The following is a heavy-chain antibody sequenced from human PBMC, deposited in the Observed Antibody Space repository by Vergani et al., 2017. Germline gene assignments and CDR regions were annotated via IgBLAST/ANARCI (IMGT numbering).Heavy chain of an antibody. Sequence: QVQLQESGPGLVKPSQTLSLTCSVSGDSINNGSYYWSWIRQPAGKGLEWIGNIYHSGNTYYTPSLKSRVTISVDTSKNQFSLKLTSVTAADTAVYYCARDFGSDDSSGYRDYWDQGTLVTVSS. CDR3: ARDFGSDDSSGYRDY. D-gene: IGHD3-22*01. CDR1: GDSINNGSYY. V-gene: IGHV4-61*02. J-gene: IGHJ4*02. CDR2: IYHSGNT.